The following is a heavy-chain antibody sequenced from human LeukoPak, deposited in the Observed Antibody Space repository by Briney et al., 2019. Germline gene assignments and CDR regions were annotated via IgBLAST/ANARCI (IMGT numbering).Heavy chain of an antibody. J-gene: IGHJ5*02. V-gene: IGHV4-30-4*01. D-gene: IGHD4-17*01. CDR3: AGEWSDYGRWFDP. CDR2: IYYSGST. CDR1: GGSISSGDYY. Sequence: SQTLSLTCTVSGGSISSGDYYWSWIRQPPGKGLEWIGYIYYSGSTYYNPSLKSRVTISVDTSKNQSSLKLSSVTAADTAVYYCAGEWSDYGRWFDPWGQGTLVTVPS.